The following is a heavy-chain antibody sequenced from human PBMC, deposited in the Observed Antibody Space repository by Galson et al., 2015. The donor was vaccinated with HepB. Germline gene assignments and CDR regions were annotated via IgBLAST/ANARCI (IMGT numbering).Heavy chain of an antibody. D-gene: IGHD3-22*01. Sequence: SLRLSCAASGFTFSAYGMHWVRQAPGKGLEWVAVIWYDGTNKYYGDSVKGRFTVSRDNSKNTLYLQMNSLRAEDTAVYYCAREHTYYYDSRGQYFFDYWGQGTLVTVSS. V-gene: IGHV3-33*01. J-gene: IGHJ4*02. CDR2: IWYDGTNK. CDR1: GFTFSAYG. CDR3: AREHTYYYDSRGQYFFDY.